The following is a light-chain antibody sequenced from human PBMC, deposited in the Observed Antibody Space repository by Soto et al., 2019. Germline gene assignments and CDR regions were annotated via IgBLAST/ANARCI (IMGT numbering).Light chain of an antibody. CDR3: QQYSEVLIS. CDR2: DAS. CDR1: QRISRS. Sequence: DIQMTQSPSTLSASVGDRVTITCRASQRISRSLAWYQQKPGKAPSLLIYDASSLEGGVPSRFSGSGFGTGFTLTITNLQPAGFATYYCQQYSEVLISFGHGTTVDF. V-gene: IGKV1-5*01. J-gene: IGKJ3*01.